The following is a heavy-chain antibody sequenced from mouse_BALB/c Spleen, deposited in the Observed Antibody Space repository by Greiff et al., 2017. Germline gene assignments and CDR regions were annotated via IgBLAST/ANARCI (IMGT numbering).Heavy chain of an antibody. J-gene: IGHJ3*01. CDR1: GFSLTSYG. V-gene: IGHV2-9*02. Sequence: VKLMESGPGLVAPSQSLYITCTVSGFSLTSYGVHWVRQPPGKGLEWLGVIWAGGSTNYNSALMSRLSISKDNSKSQVFLKMNSLQTDDTAMYYCARTSYGSSPRFAYWGQGTLVTVSA. D-gene: IGHD1-1*01. CDR2: IWAGGST. CDR3: ARTSYGSSPRFAY.